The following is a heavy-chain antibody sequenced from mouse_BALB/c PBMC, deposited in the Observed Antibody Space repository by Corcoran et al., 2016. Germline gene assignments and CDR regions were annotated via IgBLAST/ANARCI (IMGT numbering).Heavy chain of an antibody. V-gene: IGHV14-3*02. CDR2: IDPANGNT. CDR3: ARWDWYFDV. Sequence: EVQLQQSGADLVKPGASVKLSCTASGFNIKDTYMHWVKQRPEQGLEWIGRIDPANGNTKYDPKLQGKATITADTSANTAYLQLSSLTSEDTAVYDCARWDWYFDVWGAGTTVTVAS. J-gene: IGHJ1*01. CDR1: GFNIKDTY.